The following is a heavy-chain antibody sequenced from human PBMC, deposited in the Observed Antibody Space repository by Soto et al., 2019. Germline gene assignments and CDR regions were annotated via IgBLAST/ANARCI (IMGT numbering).Heavy chain of an antibody. CDR1: GFTFSSYW. D-gene: IGHD2-15*01. V-gene: IGHV3-7*05. Sequence: EVQLVESGGGLVQPGGSLRLSCAASGFTFSSYWMSWVRQAPGKGLEWVANIKQDGNEKFYVDSVKGPFTISRDNAKNSLFLQMNRRTAEDTAVYYCARGKSLAGEYWGQGPLVAASS. J-gene: IGHJ4*02. CDR3: ARGKSLAGEY. CDR2: IKQDGNEK.